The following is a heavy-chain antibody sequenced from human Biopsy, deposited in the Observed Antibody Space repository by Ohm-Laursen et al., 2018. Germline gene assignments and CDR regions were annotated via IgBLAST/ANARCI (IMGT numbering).Heavy chain of an antibody. Sequence: SVKVSCKASGYNFGNYYINWVRKVPGQGLEWLGVVNPVTEATMYAQKFQDRITLTRDAPTNTVYMDLTSLTSEDTAVYYCARESPLRLGVCGAIRCFKEVFGMDVWGQGTTVIVSS. V-gene: IGHV1-46*01. CDR2: VNPVTEAT. CDR1: GYNFGNYY. J-gene: IGHJ6*02. CDR3: ARESPLRLGVCGAIRCFKEVFGMDV. D-gene: IGHD2-21*01.